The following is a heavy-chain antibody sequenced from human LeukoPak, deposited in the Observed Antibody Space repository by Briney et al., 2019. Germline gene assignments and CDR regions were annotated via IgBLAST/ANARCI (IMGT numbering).Heavy chain of an antibody. J-gene: IGHJ6*03. V-gene: IGHV4-39*07. CDR3: ARITGSITIFGVVIRVRNYMDV. CDR1: GGSISSSSYY. Sequence: SETLSLTCTVSGGSISSSSYYWGWIRQPPGKGLEWIGSIYYSGSTYYNPSLKSRVTISVDTSKNQFSLKLSSVTAADTAVYYCARITGSITIFGVVIRVRNYMDVWGKGTTVTVSS. CDR2: IYYSGST. D-gene: IGHD3-3*01.